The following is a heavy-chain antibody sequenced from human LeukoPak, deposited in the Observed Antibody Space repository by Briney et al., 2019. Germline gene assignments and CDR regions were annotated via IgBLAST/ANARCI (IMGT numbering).Heavy chain of an antibody. Sequence: SETLSLTCAVYGWSLSAYYWTWIRQPPGKGLEWIGEINHGGSTNYNPSLKSRVTISVDTSKNQFSLKLSSVTAADTAVYCCARYLDYGGNSRVFQHWGQGTLVTVSS. J-gene: IGHJ1*01. CDR1: GWSLSAYY. CDR2: INHGGST. CDR3: ARYLDYGGNSRVFQH. D-gene: IGHD4-23*01. V-gene: IGHV4-34*01.